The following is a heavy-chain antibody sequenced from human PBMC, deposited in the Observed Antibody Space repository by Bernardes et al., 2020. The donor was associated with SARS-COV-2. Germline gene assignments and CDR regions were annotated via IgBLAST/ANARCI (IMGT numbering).Heavy chain of an antibody. CDR1: GFTFSNYA. Sequence: GGSLRLSCAASGFTFSNYAMHWVRQAPGKGLEYVSVIISDGGTTYYADSVKGRFTISRDNSKNTLFLQMGSLRPDDMAVYYCARGRGSGSYWADYWGQGTLVTVSS. J-gene: IGHJ4*02. D-gene: IGHD3-10*01. CDR3: ARGRGSGSYWADY. CDR2: IISDGGTT. V-gene: IGHV3-64*02.